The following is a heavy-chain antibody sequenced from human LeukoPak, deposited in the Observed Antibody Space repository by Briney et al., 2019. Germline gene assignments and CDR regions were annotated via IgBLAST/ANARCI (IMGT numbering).Heavy chain of an antibody. CDR1: GGSNSSYF. D-gene: IGHD5-12*01. CDR2: ISYSGST. CDR3: ARKSSRGGFNGYDFWYFDL. V-gene: IGHV4-59*08. Sequence: PSETLSLTCTVSGGSNSSYFWSWLRQPPGKRLEWIGYISYSGSTDYNPSLKSRVTLSVDTSKNRLSLKLSSVTAADTAVYYCARKSSRGGFNGYDFWYFDLWGRGTLVTVSS. J-gene: IGHJ2*01.